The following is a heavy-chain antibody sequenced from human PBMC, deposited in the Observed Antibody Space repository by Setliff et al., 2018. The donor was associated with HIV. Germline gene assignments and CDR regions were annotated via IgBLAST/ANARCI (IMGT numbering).Heavy chain of an antibody. CDR1: DDSVSTFY. Sequence: SETLSLTCTVSDDSVSTFYWNWIRQPPGKGLEWIGFIHHTGSTVSNPSLKSRVTILMDLSRNQFSLHLASVTTADTAVYFCAPGEGVASTYYHDWGQGTQVTVS. CDR2: IHHTGST. V-gene: IGHV4-59*02. J-gene: IGHJ4*01. CDR3: APGEGVASTYYHD. D-gene: IGHD3-3*01.